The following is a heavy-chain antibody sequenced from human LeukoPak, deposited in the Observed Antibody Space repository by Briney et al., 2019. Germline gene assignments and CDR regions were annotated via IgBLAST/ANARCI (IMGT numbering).Heavy chain of an antibody. J-gene: IGHJ4*02. Sequence: GGSLRLSCAASGITFGSHFMSWVRQAPGKGLEWVSTISTGGSTYYADSVKGRFTISRDNSKSTLHLQLNGLRAEDTAVYYCAKYCSGGCYSVLDYWGEGALVTVSS. D-gene: IGHD2-21*01. V-gene: IGHV3-23*01. CDR3: AKYCSGGCYSVLDY. CDR2: ISTGGST. CDR1: GITFGSHF.